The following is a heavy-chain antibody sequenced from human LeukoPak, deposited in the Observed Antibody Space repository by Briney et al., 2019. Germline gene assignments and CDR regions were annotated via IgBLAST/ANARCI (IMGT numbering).Heavy chain of an antibody. CDR1: GGSISSSSYY. CDR3: ARRKPGIAVAGTGYYFDY. V-gene: IGHV4-39*07. CDR2: IYYSGST. J-gene: IGHJ4*02. Sequence: SETLSLTCTVSGGSISSSSYYWGWIRQPPGKGLEWIGSIYYSGSTYYNPSLKSRVTISVDTSKNQFSLKLSSVTAADTAVYYCARRKPGIAVAGTGYYFDYWGQGTLVTVSS. D-gene: IGHD6-19*01.